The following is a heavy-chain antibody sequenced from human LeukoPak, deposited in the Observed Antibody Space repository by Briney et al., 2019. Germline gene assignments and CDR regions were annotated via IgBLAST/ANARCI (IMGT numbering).Heavy chain of an antibody. CDR1: GYSFTSYW. CDR2: IYPGYSDT. V-gene: IGHV5-51*01. Sequence: GESLKISCKGSGYSFTSYWIGRVRQMPGKGPGWMGIIYPGYSDTRYSPSFQGQVTISADKSISTAYLQWSSLKASDTAMYYCARHDGYSFRFRYYYYGMDVWGQGTTVAVSS. D-gene: IGHD5-24*01. CDR3: ARHDGYSFRFRYYYYGMDV. J-gene: IGHJ6*02.